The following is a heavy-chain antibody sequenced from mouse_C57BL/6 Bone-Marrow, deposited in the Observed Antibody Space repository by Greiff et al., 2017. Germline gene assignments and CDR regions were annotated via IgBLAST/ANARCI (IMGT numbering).Heavy chain of an antibody. V-gene: IGHV1-52*01. J-gene: IGHJ3*01. CDR2: IDPSDSET. CDR1: GYTFTSYW. CDR3: ATHYGSSYGFAD. D-gene: IGHD1-1*01. Sequence: QVQLQQPGAELVRPGSSVKLSCKASGYTFTSYWMNWVKQRPIQGLEWIGNIDPSDSETHYNQKFKDKATLTVAKSSRTAYLQLSSLTSEEAAVYYCATHYGSSYGFADWGQGTLVTVSA.